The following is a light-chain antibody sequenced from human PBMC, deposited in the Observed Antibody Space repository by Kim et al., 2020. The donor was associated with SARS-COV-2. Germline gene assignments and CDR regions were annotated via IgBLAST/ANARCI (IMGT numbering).Light chain of an antibody. Sequence: QRGAISCAGSSSNVGAVYDVHWYQQLPGTAPKLLIYGNSNRPSGVPDRFSGSKSGTSASLAITGLQAEDEADYYCQSYDSSLSGYVFGTGTKVTVL. CDR3: QSYDSSLSGYV. V-gene: IGLV1-40*01. CDR1: SSNVGAVYD. CDR2: GNS. J-gene: IGLJ1*01.